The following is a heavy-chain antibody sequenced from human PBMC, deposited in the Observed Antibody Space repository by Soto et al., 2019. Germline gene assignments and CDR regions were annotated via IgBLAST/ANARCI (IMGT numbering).Heavy chain of an antibody. J-gene: IGHJ5*02. V-gene: IGHV1-69*01. Sequence: QVQLGQSGAAVHKTGSSVKVSCKAAGVTFSSETISWVRQAHGQGLERVGGIIPLFVTANYAQKFQARFSLTADDSTSTLYIALSSLRADDEAVYYCAKELGHNPASTFDPCGPGTLVTIYS. CDR1: GVTFSSET. CDR3: AKELGHNPASTFDP. CDR2: IIPLFVTA. D-gene: IGHD2-2*01.